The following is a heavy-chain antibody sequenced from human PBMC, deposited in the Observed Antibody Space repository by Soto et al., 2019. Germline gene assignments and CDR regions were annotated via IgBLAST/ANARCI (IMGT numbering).Heavy chain of an antibody. CDR2: ISSSSSYI. CDR1: GFTFSSYS. V-gene: IGHV3-21*01. D-gene: IGHD3-22*01. CDR3: ARDRHSSGYYSYYYGMDV. Sequence: PGGSLRLSCAASGFTFSSYSMNWVRQAPGKGLEWVSSISSSSSYIYYADSVKGRFTISRDNAKNSLYLQMNSLRAEDTAVYYCARDRHSSGYYSYYYGMDVWGQGTTVTVSS. J-gene: IGHJ6*02.